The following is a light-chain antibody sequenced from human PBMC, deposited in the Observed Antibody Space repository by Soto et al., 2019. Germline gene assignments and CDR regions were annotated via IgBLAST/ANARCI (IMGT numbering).Light chain of an antibody. J-gene: IGLJ2*01. V-gene: IGLV1-40*01. CDR3: QSYDSSLSGSEV. CDR2: ANI. Sequence: QSVLTQPPSVSGAPGQRVTISCTGSNSNLGAHYDVHWYQQLPGTAPELLIRANINRPSGVPDRFSGSKSGTSASLAITGLQAEDEADYYCQSYDSSLSGSEVFGGGTKLTVL. CDR1: NSNLGAHYD.